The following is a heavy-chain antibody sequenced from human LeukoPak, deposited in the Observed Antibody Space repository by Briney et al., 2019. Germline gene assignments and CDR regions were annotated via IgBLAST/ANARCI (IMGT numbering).Heavy chain of an antibody. CDR2: IYYSGST. J-gene: IGHJ4*02. CDR3: ARDSVAEYDY. Sequence: GSLRLSCAASGFTFSSYAMSWVRQPPGKGLEWIGRIYYSGSTYYNPSLKSRVTISLDTSKNQFSLKLSSVTAADTAVYYCARDSVAEYDYWGQGTLVTVSS. V-gene: IGHV4-39*07. CDR1: GFTFSSYA. D-gene: IGHD6-19*01.